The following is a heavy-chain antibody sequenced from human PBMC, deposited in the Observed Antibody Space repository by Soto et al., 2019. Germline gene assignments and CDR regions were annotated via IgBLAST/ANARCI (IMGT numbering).Heavy chain of an antibody. Sequence: QPVGSLRLSCAASGYTFSSYSMNWVRQAPGKGLEWVSYISSISSTIYYADSVKGRFTISRDNAKNSLYLQMNSLRDADTAGYYCAYLGYSSSTPGGHYYYGMDVWGQGTTVTVSS. CDR3: AYLGYSSSTPGGHYYYGMDV. CDR1: GYTFSSYS. V-gene: IGHV3-48*02. CDR2: ISSISSTI. D-gene: IGHD6-13*01. J-gene: IGHJ6*02.